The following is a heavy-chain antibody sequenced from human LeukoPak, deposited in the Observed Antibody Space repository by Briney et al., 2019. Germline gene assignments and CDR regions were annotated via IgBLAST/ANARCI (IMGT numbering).Heavy chain of an antibody. V-gene: IGHV1-8*01. CDR3: ARVVVAGPRAFDY. J-gene: IGHJ4*02. Sequence: ASVKVSCKASGYTFTSYDINWERQATGQGLEWMGWMNPNSGNTGYAQKIQGRVTMTRNTSISTAYMELSSLRSEDTAVYYCARVVVAGPRAFDYWGQGTLVTVSS. D-gene: IGHD6-19*01. CDR1: GYTFTSYD. CDR2: MNPNSGNT.